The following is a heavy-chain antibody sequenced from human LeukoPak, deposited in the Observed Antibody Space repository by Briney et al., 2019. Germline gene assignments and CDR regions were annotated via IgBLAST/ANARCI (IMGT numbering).Heavy chain of an antibody. CDR1: GGSISSYY. D-gene: IGHD6-19*01. V-gene: IGHV4-59*12. CDR3: ARVSSGWLYYFDY. J-gene: IGHJ4*02. Sequence: SETLSLTCTVSGGSISSYYWSWIRQPPGKGLEWIGYIYYSGSTNYDPSLKSRVTISVDTSKNQFSLKLSSVAAADTAVYYCARVSSGWLYYFDYWGQGTLVTVSS. CDR2: IYYSGST.